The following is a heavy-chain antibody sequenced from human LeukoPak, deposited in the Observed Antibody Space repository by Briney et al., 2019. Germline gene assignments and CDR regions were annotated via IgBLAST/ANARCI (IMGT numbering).Heavy chain of an antibody. V-gene: IGHV1-18*01. CDR1: GHTFTSYG. Sequence: ASVKVSCKASGHTFTSYGISWVRQAPGQGLEWMGWISTYNGNTNYPQNLQGRVTMTTDTSTNTAYMELRSLRSDDTAVYYCARVLMVRGVIIAPNFDYWGQGTLVTVSS. J-gene: IGHJ4*02. CDR3: ARVLMVRGVIIAPNFDY. CDR2: ISTYNGNT. D-gene: IGHD3-10*01.